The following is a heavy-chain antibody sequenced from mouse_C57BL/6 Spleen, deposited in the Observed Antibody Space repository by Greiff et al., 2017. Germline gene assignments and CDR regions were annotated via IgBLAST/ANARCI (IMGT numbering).Heavy chain of an antibody. D-gene: IGHD2-4*01. CDR1: GYTFTSYW. Sequence: QVQLQQPGAELVKPGASVKLSCKASGYTFTSYWMHWVKQRPGQGLEWIGMIHPNSGSTNYNEKFKSKATLTVDKSSSTAYMQLSSLTSEDSAVYYCARRGLQYYFDYWGQGTTLTVSS. CDR2: IHPNSGST. CDR3: ARRGLQYYFDY. J-gene: IGHJ2*01. V-gene: IGHV1-64*01.